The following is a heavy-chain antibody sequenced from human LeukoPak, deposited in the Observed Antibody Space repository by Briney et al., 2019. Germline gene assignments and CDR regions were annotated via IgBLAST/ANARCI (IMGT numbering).Heavy chain of an antibody. CDR2: ISWNSGSI. CDR1: GFTFDDYA. J-gene: IGHJ4*02. D-gene: IGHD3-22*01. V-gene: IGHV3-9*01. Sequence: GGSLRLSCAASGFTFDDYAMHWVRQAPGKGLEGVSGISWNSGSIGYADSVKGRFTISRDNAKNSLYLQMNSLRAEDTALYYCAKDRVYYYDSSGSGFDYWGQGTLVTVSS. CDR3: AKDRVYYYDSSGSGFDY.